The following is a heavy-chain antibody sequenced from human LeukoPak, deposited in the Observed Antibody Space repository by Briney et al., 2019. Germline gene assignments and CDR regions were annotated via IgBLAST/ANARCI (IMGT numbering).Heavy chain of an antibody. CDR1: GFTFSSYG. CDR2: IRYDGSNK. CDR3: AKDGIAAWTFDY. V-gene: IGHV3-30*02. D-gene: IGHD6-13*01. J-gene: IGHJ4*02. Sequence: GGPLRLSCAASGFTFSSYGMHWVRQAPSKWLEWVTFIRYDGSNKYYADSVKGRFTISRDNSKNTLYLQMNSLRAEDTAVYYCAKDGIAAWTFDYWGQGTLVTVSS.